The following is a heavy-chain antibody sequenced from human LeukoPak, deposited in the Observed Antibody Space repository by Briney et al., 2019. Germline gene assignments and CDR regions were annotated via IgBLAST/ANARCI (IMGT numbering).Heavy chain of an antibody. CDR1: GGSISSHY. J-gene: IGHJ5*02. V-gene: IGHV4-59*11. CDR3: ARGRYDYVWGGYRSGPNWFDP. Sequence: SETLSLTCTVSGGSISSHYWSWIRQPPGKGLEWIGYIYYSGSTNYNPSLKSRVTISVDTSKNQFSLKLSSVTAADTAVYYCARGRYDYVWGGYRSGPNWFDPWGQGTLVTVSS. CDR2: IYYSGST. D-gene: IGHD3-16*02.